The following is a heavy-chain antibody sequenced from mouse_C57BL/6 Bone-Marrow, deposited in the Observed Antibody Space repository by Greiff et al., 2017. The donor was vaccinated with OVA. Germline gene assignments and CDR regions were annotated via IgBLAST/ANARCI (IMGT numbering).Heavy chain of an antibody. J-gene: IGHJ2*01. Sequence: EVQLVESGAELVRPGASVKLSCTASGFNIKDDYMHWVKQRPEQGLEWIGWIDPENGDTEYASKFQGKATITADTSSNTAYLQLSSLTSEDTAAYYCTTRDSLHFDYWGQGTTLTVSS. CDR3: TTRDSLHFDY. V-gene: IGHV14-4*01. CDR1: GFNIKDDY. D-gene: IGHD2-10*01. CDR2: IDPENGDT.